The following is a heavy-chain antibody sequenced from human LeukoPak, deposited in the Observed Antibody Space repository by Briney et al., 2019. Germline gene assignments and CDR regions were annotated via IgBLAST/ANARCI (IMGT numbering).Heavy chain of an antibody. CDR1: GGSISSYY. CDR2: IYTSGST. J-gene: IGHJ4*02. V-gene: IGHV4-4*07. D-gene: IGHD3-22*01. CDR3: AREFPITMIV. Sequence: SETLSLTCTVSGGSISSYYRNWIRQPPGKGLEWIGRIYTSGSTNYDPSLKSRVNMSVDTSKHQFSLKLSAVTAADTAVYYCAREFPITMIVWSQGTLVTVSS.